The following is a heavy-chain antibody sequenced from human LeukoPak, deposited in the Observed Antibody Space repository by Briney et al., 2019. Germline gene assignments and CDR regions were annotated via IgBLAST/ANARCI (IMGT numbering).Heavy chain of an antibody. J-gene: IGHJ6*02. CDR3: GVGPDNYYYYYGMDV. Sequence: SVKVSCKASGGTFTSYAISWVRQAPGQGLEWMGGIMPIFGTANYAQKFQGRVTITADESTSTAYMELSSLRSEDTAVYYWGVGPDNYYYYYGMDVWGQGTTVTVSS. D-gene: IGHD1-26*01. V-gene: IGHV1-69*13. CDR1: GGTFTSYA. CDR2: IMPIFGTA.